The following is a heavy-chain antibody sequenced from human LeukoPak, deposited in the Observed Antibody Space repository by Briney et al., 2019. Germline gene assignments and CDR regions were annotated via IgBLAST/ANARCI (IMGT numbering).Heavy chain of an antibody. CDR1: GGTFSSYA. CDR3: ARERPPGDSSNWFLEGYFDI. D-gene: IGHD6-13*01. J-gene: IGHJ4*02. Sequence: GSAVKVSCKASGGTFSSYAITWVRQAPGQGLEWMGRIIPIFGTANYAQKFQGRVTITTDESTSTAYMELGTLGSDDTAVYYCARERPPGDSSNWFLEGYFDIWGQGTLVTVYS. CDR2: IIPIFGTA. V-gene: IGHV1-69*05.